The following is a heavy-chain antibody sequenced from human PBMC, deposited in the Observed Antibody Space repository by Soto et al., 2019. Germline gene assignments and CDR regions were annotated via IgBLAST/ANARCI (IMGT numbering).Heavy chain of an antibody. CDR2: INPSGGST. Sequence: QVQLVQSGAEVKKPGASVKVSCKASGYTFTSYYMHWVRQAPGQGLEWMGIINPSGGSTSYAQKFQGRVTMTRDTSTSTVYMELSSLRSEDTAVYYCARDQFEITFGGVIAPDAFDIWGQGTMVTVSS. CDR3: ARDQFEITFGGVIAPDAFDI. CDR1: GYTFTSYY. V-gene: IGHV1-46*01. D-gene: IGHD3-16*02. J-gene: IGHJ3*02.